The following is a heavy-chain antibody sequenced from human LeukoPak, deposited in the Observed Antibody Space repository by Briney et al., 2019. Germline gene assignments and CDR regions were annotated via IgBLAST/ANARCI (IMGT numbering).Heavy chain of an antibody. CDR2: IYSGGST. CDR1: GFTVSSNY. CDR3: WRGFGDYGGAAFDI. V-gene: IGHV3-66*01. J-gene: IGHJ3*02. D-gene: IGHD4-17*01. Sequence: GGSLRLSCAASGFTVSSNYMSWVRQAPGKGLEWVSVIYSGGSTNYADYVKGRFTITRGNSKNTPYHQVKSLRTADTTAYYCWRGFGDYGGAAFDIWGQGTMVTFSS.